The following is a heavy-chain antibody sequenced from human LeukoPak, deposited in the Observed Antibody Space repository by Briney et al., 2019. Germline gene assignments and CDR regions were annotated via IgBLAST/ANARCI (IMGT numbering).Heavy chain of an antibody. CDR1: GGSISSGSYY. Sequence: SETLSLTCTVSGGSISSGSYYWSWIRQPAGKGLEWIGRIYTSGSTNYNPSLKSRVTISVDTSKNQFFLKLSSVTAADTAVYYCARDLYGMDVWGQGTTVTVSS. V-gene: IGHV4-61*02. CDR2: IYTSGST. J-gene: IGHJ6*02. CDR3: ARDLYGMDV.